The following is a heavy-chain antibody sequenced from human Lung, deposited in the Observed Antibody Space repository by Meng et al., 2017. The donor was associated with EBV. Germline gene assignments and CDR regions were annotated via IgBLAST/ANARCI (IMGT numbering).Heavy chain of an antibody. CDR1: GFSIGTTGVA. CDR3: AHSFTTSGNWFDY. D-gene: IGHD2/OR15-2a*01. CDR2: IYWDGEK. Sequence: QLTLKESGPTLMRPTQTLTLTCTLSGFSIGTTGVAVGWIRQPPGQALEWLALIYWDGEKHYSPSLKSRLTITKDTSKNQVILTMTKVYPVDTATYYCAHSFTTSGNWFDYWGQGALVTVSS. J-gene: IGHJ5*01. V-gene: IGHV2-5*02.